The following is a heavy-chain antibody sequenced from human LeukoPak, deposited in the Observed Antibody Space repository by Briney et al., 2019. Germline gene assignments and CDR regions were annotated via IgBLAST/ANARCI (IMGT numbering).Heavy chain of an antibody. Sequence: PGGSLRLSCAASGLTLSGQWMNWVRQAPGQGLEWVANIKHDGSEEYYVDSVKGRFTISRDDAKNSLSLQMNSVRAEDTAVYYCAYTNNLKYWGQGTLVTVSS. CDR3: AYTNNLKY. CDR1: GLTLSGQW. V-gene: IGHV3-7*01. D-gene: IGHD3-16*01. CDR2: IKHDGSEE. J-gene: IGHJ4*02.